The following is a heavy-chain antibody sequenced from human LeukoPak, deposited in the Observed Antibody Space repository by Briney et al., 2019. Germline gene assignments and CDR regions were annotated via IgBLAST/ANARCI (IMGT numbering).Heavy chain of an antibody. CDR1: GFTFSSYA. V-gene: IGHV3-23*01. Sequence: GGSLRLSCAASGFTFSSYAMSWVRQAPGKGLEWVSGITGSGGSTCYADSVKGRFTISRDNSKNTLYLQMSSLRAEDTAIYYCAKDTSTRWYSSTPLPGDYWGQGTLVTVSS. D-gene: IGHD6-13*01. J-gene: IGHJ4*02. CDR3: AKDTSTRWYSSTPLPGDY. CDR2: ITGSGGST.